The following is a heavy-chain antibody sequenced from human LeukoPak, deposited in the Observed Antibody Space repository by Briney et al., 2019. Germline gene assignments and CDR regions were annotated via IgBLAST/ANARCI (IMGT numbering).Heavy chain of an antibody. D-gene: IGHD3-3*01. Sequence: GGSLRLSCAASGVTFSSFWMSWVRQAPGKGLEWVGRIRSKTDGGTTDYAVSVQGRFTISRDDSKNTLYLQMSSLKTEDTAVYYCAKHIYGVVSIQQWGQGTLVTVSS. CDR3: AKHIYGVVSIQQ. J-gene: IGHJ1*01. CDR2: IRSKTDGGTT. CDR1: GVTFSSFW. V-gene: IGHV3-15*01.